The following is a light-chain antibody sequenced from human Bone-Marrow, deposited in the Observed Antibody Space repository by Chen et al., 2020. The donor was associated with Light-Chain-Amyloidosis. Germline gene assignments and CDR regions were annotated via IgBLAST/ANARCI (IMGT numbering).Light chain of an antibody. V-gene: IGLV6-57*01. CDR1: SGTMATHY. Sequence: NFMLTQPHSVSESPGKTLTISCPPSSGTMATHYVQWYQQRPGSSPPTGIYEDDQRPSGVPDRFSGSSDRSSNSASLTISGLKTEDEADYYCQSYQGSSQGVFGGGTKLTVL. CDR2: EDD. J-gene: IGLJ3*02. CDR3: QSYQGSSQGV.